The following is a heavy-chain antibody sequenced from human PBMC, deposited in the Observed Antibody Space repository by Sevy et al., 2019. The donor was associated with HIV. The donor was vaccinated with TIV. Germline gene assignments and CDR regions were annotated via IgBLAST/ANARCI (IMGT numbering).Heavy chain of an antibody. J-gene: IGHJ5*02. Sequence: GGSLRLSCAASGFTFSSYTMHWVRQAPGKGLEWVANIIYDGSMKYYADSVKGRFTISRDNSKNTLYLQMNSQSAEDTAVYYCARDQHDYAGNVRTGWFDPWGQGILVTVSS. CDR1: GFTFSSYT. V-gene: IGHV3-30-3*01. D-gene: IGHD4-17*01. CDR2: IIYDGSMK. CDR3: ARDQHDYAGNVRTGWFDP.